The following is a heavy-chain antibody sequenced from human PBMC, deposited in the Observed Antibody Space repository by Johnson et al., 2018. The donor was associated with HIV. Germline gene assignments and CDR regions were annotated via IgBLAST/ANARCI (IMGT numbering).Heavy chain of an antibody. V-gene: IGHV3-30*18. J-gene: IGHJ3*02. D-gene: IGHD6-19*01. CDR1: GFTFSSYG. Sequence: QVRLVESGGGVVQPGRSLRLSCAASGFTFSSYGMHWVRQAPGTGLEWVAVISYDGSNKYYADSVKGRFTISRDNSKNTLYLQMNSLRAEDTAVYYCAKDRQWGPRDAFDIWGQGTMVTVSS. CDR2: ISYDGSNK. CDR3: AKDRQWGPRDAFDI.